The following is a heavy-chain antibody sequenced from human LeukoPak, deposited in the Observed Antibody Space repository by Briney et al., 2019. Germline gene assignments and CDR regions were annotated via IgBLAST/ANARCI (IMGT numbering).Heavy chain of an antibody. CDR2: IYHSGST. J-gene: IGHJ5*02. Sequence: PSETLSLTCTVSGYSISSGYYWGWIRQPPGKGLEWIGSIYHSGSTYYNPSLKSRVTISVDTSKNQFSLKLSSVTAADTAVYYCARAFLAGWFDPWGQGTLVTVSS. CDR1: GYSISSGYY. CDR3: ARAFLAGWFDP. V-gene: IGHV4-38-2*02.